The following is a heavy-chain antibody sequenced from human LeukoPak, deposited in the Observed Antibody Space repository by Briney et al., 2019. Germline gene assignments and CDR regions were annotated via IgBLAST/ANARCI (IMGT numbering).Heavy chain of an antibody. V-gene: IGHV1-2*02. D-gene: IGHD2/OR15-2a*01. CDR3: TRELLPFDY. J-gene: IGHJ4*02. Sequence: ASVKVSCKASGYTFTSYYMHWVRQAPGQGLEWMGWINPNSGGTNYAQKFQGRVSMTRDTSITTAYMELSRLRSDDTAVYYCTRELLPFDYWGQGTLVTVSS. CDR1: GYTFTSYY. CDR2: INPNSGGT.